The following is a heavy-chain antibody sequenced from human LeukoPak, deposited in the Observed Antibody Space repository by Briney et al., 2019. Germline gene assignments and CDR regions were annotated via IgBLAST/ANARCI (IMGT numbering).Heavy chain of an antibody. Sequence: GGSLRLSCAASGFTFSTYNMNWVRQAPGKGLEWVSVIYSGGSTYYADSVKGRFTISRDNSKNTLYLQMNSLRAEDTAVYYCARAPRADYYDSSGYQFDYWGQGTLVTVSS. CDR3: ARAPRADYYDSSGYQFDY. D-gene: IGHD3-22*01. V-gene: IGHV3-53*01. CDR1: GFTFSTYN. CDR2: IYSGGST. J-gene: IGHJ4*02.